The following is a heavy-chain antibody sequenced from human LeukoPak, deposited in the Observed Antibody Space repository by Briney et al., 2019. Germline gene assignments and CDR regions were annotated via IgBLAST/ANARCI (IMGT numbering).Heavy chain of an antibody. CDR3: ARLQTTVTTWDYYYYMDV. J-gene: IGHJ6*03. D-gene: IGHD4-17*01. Sequence: GASVKVSCKASGYTFTGYYMHWVRQAPGQGLEWMGIINPSGGSTSYAQKFQGRVTMTRDMSTSTVYMELSSLRSEDTAVYYCARLQTTVTTWDYYYYMDVWGKGTTVTISS. CDR1: GYTFTGYY. V-gene: IGHV1-46*01. CDR2: INPSGGST.